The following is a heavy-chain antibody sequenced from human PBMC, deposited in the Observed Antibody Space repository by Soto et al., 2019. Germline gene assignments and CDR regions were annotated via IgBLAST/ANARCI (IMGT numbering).Heavy chain of an antibody. J-gene: IGHJ4*02. V-gene: IGHV3-30*18. D-gene: IGHD1-26*01. Sequence: GGSLRLSCAASGFTFSSYGMHWVRQAPGKGLEWVAVISYDGSNKYYADSVKGRFTISRDNSKNTLYLQMNSLRAEDTVVYYCAKDNPSGSYHPGSYWGQGTLVTVSS. CDR1: GFTFSSYG. CDR2: ISYDGSNK. CDR3: AKDNPSGSYHPGSY.